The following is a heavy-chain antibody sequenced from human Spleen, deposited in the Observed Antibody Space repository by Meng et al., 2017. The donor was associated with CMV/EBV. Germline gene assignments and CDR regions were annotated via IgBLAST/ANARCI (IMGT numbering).Heavy chain of an antibody. CDR2: IKQDGGEK. Sequence: ETLSLTCTVSGGSISSYYWSWVRQAPGKGLEWVANIKQDGGEKYYVDSVKGRFTISRDNAKNSLYLQMNSLRAEDTAVYYCARAPIVVVPFYGMDVWGQGTTVTVSS. CDR1: GGSISSYY. J-gene: IGHJ6*02. CDR3: ARAPIVVVPFYGMDV. D-gene: IGHD2-2*01. V-gene: IGHV3-7*01.